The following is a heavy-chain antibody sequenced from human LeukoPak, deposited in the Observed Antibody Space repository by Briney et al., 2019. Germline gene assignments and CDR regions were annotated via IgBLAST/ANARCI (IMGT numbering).Heavy chain of an antibody. J-gene: IGHJ1*01. CDR3: ARDLAATGTLVDY. V-gene: IGHV3-30-3*01. D-gene: IGHD6-13*01. Sequence: GTSLRLSCAASGFTFSSYAMHWVRQAPGRGLEWVAVISYDGSRKFYADSVKGRFTISRDNSKNTLYLQMNSLRADDTAVYYCARDLAATGTLVDYWGQGTLVTVSS. CDR2: ISYDGSRK. CDR1: GFTFSSYA.